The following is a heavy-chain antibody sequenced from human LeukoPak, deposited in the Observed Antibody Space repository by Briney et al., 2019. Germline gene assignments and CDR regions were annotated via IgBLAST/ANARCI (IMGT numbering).Heavy chain of an antibody. CDR3: ARTGISGPDY. Sequence: SETLSLTCTVSGGSISTYYWSWIRQPPGKGLEWIGYVYYSGSTNYNPSLKSRVPISVDTSKNQFSLKLSSVTAADTAVYYCARTGISGPDYWGQGTLVTVSS. V-gene: IGHV4-59*01. J-gene: IGHJ4*02. CDR1: GGSISTYY. CDR2: VYYSGST. D-gene: IGHD3-3*02.